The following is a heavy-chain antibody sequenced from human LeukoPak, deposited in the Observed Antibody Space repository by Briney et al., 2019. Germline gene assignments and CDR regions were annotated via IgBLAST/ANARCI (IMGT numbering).Heavy chain of an antibody. CDR3: ARHLRGGSIWFDY. D-gene: IGHD6-13*01. Sequence: SETLSLTCTVSGVSIGSGSYYWGWVRQPPGKGLEWIGSISYSGTTYYNLSLKSRVTLSVDTSKNQFSLKLSSVTAADTALYYCARHLRGGSIWFDYWGQGTLVTVSS. V-gene: IGHV4-39*01. CDR2: ISYSGTT. CDR1: GVSIGSGSYY. J-gene: IGHJ4*02.